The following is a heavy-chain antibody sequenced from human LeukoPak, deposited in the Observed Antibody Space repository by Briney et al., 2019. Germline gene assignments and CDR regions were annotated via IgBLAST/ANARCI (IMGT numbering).Heavy chain of an antibody. V-gene: IGHV1-69*05. Sequence: ASVKVSCKASGGTFSSYAISWVRQAPGQGLEWMGGIIPIFGTANYAQKFQGRVTITTDESTSTAYMELSSLRSEDTAGYYCAREGGYNKVIYWGQGTLVTVSS. J-gene: IGHJ4*02. D-gene: IGHD5-24*01. CDR3: AREGGYNKVIY. CDR1: GGTFSSYA. CDR2: IIPIFGTA.